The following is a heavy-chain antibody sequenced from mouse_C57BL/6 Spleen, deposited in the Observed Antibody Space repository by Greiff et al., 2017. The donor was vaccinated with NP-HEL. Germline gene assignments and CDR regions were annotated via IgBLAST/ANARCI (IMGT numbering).Heavy chain of an antibody. CDR1: GYPFTSYW. CDR3: AKCYYGSSYPYY. J-gene: IGHJ2*01. V-gene: IGHV1-64*01. D-gene: IGHD1-1*01. Sequence: VQLQQSGAELVKPGASVKLSCKASGYPFTSYWMHWVKQRPGQGLEWIGMIHPNSGSTNYNEKFKSKATLTVDISSSTAYMQLSSLTSEDSAVYYGAKCYYGSSYPYYWGQGTTLTVSS. CDR2: IHPNSGST.